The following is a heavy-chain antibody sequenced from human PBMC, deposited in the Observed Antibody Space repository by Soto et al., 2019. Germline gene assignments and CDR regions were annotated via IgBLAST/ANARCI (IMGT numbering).Heavy chain of an antibody. CDR2: ISGSGGST. D-gene: IGHD3-3*01. CDR1: GFTFSSYA. V-gene: IGHV3-23*01. J-gene: IGHJ4*02. Sequence: GGSLRLSCAASGFTFSSYAMSWVRQAPGKGLEWVSAISGSGGSTYYADSVKGRFTISRDNSKNTLYLQMNSLRAEDTAVYYCAKQITIFGVVNIPIDYWGQGTLVTVSS. CDR3: AKQITIFGVVNIPIDY.